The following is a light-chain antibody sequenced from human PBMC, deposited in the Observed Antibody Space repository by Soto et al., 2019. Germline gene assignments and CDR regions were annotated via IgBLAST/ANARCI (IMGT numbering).Light chain of an antibody. CDR3: LSYVGRETGV. CDR2: EVF. CDR1: SNDIGAYNY. Sequence: QSALTQPPSASGSPGQSVTISCTGTSNDIGAYNYVSWYQHHPGKVPKLLIYEVFRRPSGVPDRFSASKSGNTASLTVSGLLPDDQADYSCLSYVGRETGVFGSGTKLTVL. V-gene: IGLV2-8*01. J-gene: IGLJ1*01.